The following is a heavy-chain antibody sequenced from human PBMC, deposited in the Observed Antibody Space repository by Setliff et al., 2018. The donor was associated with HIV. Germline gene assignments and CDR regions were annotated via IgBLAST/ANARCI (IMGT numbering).Heavy chain of an antibody. Sequence: SETLSLTCSVSGDSISDTTYYWGWIRQPPGKGLEWIGNIYHSGSTLYKPSLKSRVTMSVDTSKNQFSLKLSSVTAADTAVYYCARPYYDSSDYSWVDAFDIWGQGTMVTVSS. V-gene: IGHV4-39*07. CDR1: GDSISDTTYY. CDR3: ARPYYDSSDYSWVDAFDI. J-gene: IGHJ3*02. D-gene: IGHD3-22*01. CDR2: IYHSGST.